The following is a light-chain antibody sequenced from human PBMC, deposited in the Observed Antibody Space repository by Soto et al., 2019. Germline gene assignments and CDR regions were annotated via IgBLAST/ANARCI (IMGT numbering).Light chain of an antibody. CDR1: QSVSSSY. Sequence: EIVMTQSPATLSVSPGERATLSCRASQSVSSSYLAWYQQKPGQAPRLLIYGASTRATGIPARFSGSGSGTEFTLTISSLQSEDFAVYYCQQYHNWPPITFGQGTRLEIK. CDR3: QQYHNWPPIT. J-gene: IGKJ5*01. CDR2: GAS. V-gene: IGKV3D-15*01.